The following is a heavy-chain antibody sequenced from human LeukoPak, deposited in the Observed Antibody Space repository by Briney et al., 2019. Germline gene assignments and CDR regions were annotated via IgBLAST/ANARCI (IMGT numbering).Heavy chain of an antibody. CDR2: IYHSGST. V-gene: IGHV4-38-2*02. Sequence: SETLSLTCTVSGYSISSGYYWGWIRQPPGKGLEWIGSIYHSGSTYYNPSLKSRVTISVDTSKNQFSLKLSSVTAADTAVYYCARTLYYDILTGSASGGYYYYGMDVWGQGTTVTVSS. J-gene: IGHJ6*02. CDR3: ARTLYYDILTGSASGGYYYYGMDV. CDR1: GYSISSGYY. D-gene: IGHD3-9*01.